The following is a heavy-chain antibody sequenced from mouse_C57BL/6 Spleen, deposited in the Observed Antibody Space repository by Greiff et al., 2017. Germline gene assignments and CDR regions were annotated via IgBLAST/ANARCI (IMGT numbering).Heavy chain of an antibody. V-gene: IGHV1-82*01. J-gene: IGHJ4*01. CDR3: ARGGKYIKGMDY. CDR2: IYPGDGDT. CDR1: GYAFSSSW. D-gene: IGHD1-1*01. Sequence: QVQLQQSGPELVKPGASVKISCKASGYAFSSSWMNWVKQRPGKGLEWIGRIYPGDGDTNYNGKFKGKATLTADKSSSTAYLQLSSLTSEDSAVYSCARGGKYIKGMDYWGQGTSVTVSS.